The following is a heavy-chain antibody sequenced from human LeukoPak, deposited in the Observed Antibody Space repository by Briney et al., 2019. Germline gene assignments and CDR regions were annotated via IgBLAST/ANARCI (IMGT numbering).Heavy chain of an antibody. CDR3: ASLAVAGTGIPFDY. D-gene: IGHD6-19*01. CDR1: GYTFTGYY. Sequence: ASVKVSCKASGYTFTGYYMHWVRQAPGQGLEWMGWINPNSGGTNYAQKFQGWVTMTRDTSISTAYMELSRLRSDDTAVYYCASLAVAGTGIPFDYWGQGTLVTVSS. J-gene: IGHJ4*02. CDR2: INPNSGGT. V-gene: IGHV1-2*04.